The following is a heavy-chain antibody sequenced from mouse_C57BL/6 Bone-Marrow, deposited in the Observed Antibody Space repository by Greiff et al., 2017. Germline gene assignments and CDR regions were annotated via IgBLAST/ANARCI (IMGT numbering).Heavy chain of an antibody. CDR1: GFTFSSYG. V-gene: IGHV5-6*01. CDR3: ARRPERYGNSYGYWYFDV. Sequence: EVQLVESGGDLVKPGGSLKLSCAASGFTFSSYGMSWVRQTPDKRLAWVATISSGGSYSYSPDSVKGRFTISRDNAKNHLYLQLSRLKAEDTAMYYCARRPERYGNSYGYWYFDVWGTGTTVTVAS. CDR2: ISSGGSYS. J-gene: IGHJ1*03. D-gene: IGHD1-1*01.